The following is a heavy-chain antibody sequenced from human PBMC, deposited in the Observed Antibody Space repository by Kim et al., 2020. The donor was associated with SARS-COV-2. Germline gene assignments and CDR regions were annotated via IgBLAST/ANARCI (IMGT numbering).Heavy chain of an antibody. Sequence: GGSLRLSCAASGFTFSSYWMNWVRQAPGTGLEWVSTINKDGSGKSYVDSVKGRFTISRDNAKNSLYLQMNSLRAEDTAVYYCARDGSGGLDIWGQGTMVTVSS. V-gene: IGHV3-7*03. J-gene: IGHJ3*02. CDR1: GFTFSSYW. CDR3: ARDGSGGLDI. D-gene: IGHD1-26*01. CDR2: INKDGSGK.